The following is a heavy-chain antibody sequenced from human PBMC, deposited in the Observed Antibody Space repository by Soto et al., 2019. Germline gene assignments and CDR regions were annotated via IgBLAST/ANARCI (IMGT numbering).Heavy chain of an antibody. D-gene: IGHD5-18*01. Sequence: QVQLVQSGAEVKEPGASVKVSCKASGYTFTTYGISWVLQAPGQGLEWMGWISVYNGNTNYAERLQGRVTMTTDTSTSTAYMELWRLRSDDTAMYYCARSYSYGSYWYFDLWGRGTLVTVSS. CDR2: ISVYNGNT. CDR3: ARSYSYGSYWYFDL. V-gene: IGHV1-18*04. J-gene: IGHJ2*01. CDR1: GYTFTTYG.